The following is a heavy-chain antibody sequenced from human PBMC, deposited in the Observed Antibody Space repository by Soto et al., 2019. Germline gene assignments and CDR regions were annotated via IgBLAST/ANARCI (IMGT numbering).Heavy chain of an antibody. CDR1: GYSFTSYW. D-gene: IGHD6-13*01. CDR2: IYPGDSDT. Sequence: GESLKISCKGSGYSFTSYWIGWVRQMPGKGLEWMGIIYPGDSDTRYSPSFQGQVTISADKSISTAYLQWSSLKASDTAMYYCARHDRQGSSWQYGMDVCGQRTTVTVSS. J-gene: IGHJ6*02. CDR3: ARHDRQGSSWQYGMDV. V-gene: IGHV5-51*01.